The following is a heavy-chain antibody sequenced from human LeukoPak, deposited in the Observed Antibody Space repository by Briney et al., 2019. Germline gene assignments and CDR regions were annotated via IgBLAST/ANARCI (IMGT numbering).Heavy chain of an antibody. D-gene: IGHD3-10*01. V-gene: IGHV4-61*02. CDR2: IYTSGST. J-gene: IGHJ6*03. CDR3: ARDLYYYGSGAFWDYMDV. CDR1: GGSISSGSYY. Sequence: SETLSLTCTVSGGSISSGSYYWSWIRQPAGKGLEWIGRIYTSGSTNYNPSLKSRVTISVDTSKNQFSLKLSPVTAADTAVYYCARDLYYYGSGAFWDYMDVWGKGTTVTVSS.